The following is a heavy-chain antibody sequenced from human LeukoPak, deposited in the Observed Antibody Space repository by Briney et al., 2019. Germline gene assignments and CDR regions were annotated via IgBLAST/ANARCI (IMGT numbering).Heavy chain of an antibody. D-gene: IGHD1-1*01. Sequence: ASVKVSCKAFGYTFDTASITWVRQAPGQRLEWMGWISPQSGNKQYAQGVQGRVTMTTDTSRSTAYMELRSLRPDDTAVYYCTRVRNSNNWWGAFDIWGQGTMVTVSS. V-gene: IGHV1-18*01. CDR3: TRVRNSNNWWGAFDI. CDR2: ISPQSGNK. J-gene: IGHJ3*02. CDR1: GYTFDTAS.